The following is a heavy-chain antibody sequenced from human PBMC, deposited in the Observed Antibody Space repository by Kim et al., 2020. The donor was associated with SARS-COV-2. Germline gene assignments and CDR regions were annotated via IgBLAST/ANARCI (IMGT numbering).Heavy chain of an antibody. CDR1: GFTFSSYA. D-gene: IGHD2-15*01. V-gene: IGHV3-23*01. J-gene: IGHJ6*02. CDR2: ISGSGGST. Sequence: GGSLRLSCAASGFTFSSYAMSWVRQAPGKGLEWVSAISGSGGSTYYADSVKGRFTISRDNSKNTLYLQMNSLRAEDTAVYYCAKEGYCSGGSCYSAPYYYGMDVWGQGTTVTVSS. CDR3: AKEGYCSGGSCYSAPYYYGMDV.